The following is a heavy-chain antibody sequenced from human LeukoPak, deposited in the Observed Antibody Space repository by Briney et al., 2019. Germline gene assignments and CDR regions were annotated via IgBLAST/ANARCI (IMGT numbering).Heavy chain of an antibody. D-gene: IGHD6-19*01. CDR2: ISWNSGSI. V-gene: IGHV3-9*01. CDR3: ARGRASSGWYLGNWFDP. J-gene: IGHJ5*02. CDR1: GFTFDDYA. Sequence: PGRSLRLSCAASGFTFDDYAMHWVRQAPGKGLEWVSGISWNSGSIGYADSVKGRFTISRDNAKNSLYLQMNSLRAEDTAVYYCARGRASSGWYLGNWFDPWGQGTLVTVSS.